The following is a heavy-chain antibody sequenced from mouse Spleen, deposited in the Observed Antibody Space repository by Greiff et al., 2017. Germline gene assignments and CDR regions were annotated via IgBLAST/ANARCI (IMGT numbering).Heavy chain of an antibody. CDR2: IDPSDSYT. V-gene: IGHV1-69*02. CDR3: ARSYGDYDDWYFDV. D-gene: IGHD2-4*01. J-gene: IGHJ1*01. CDR1: GYTFTSYW. Sequence: QVQLQQPGAELVKPGASVKLSCKASGYTFTSYWMHWVKQRPGQGLEWIGEIDPSDSYTNYNQKFKGKATLTVDKSSSTAYMQLSSLTSEDSAVYYCARSYGDYDDWYFDVWGAGTTVTVSS.